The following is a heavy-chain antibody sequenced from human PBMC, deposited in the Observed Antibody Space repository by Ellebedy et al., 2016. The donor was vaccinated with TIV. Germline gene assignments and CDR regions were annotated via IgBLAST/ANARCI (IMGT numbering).Heavy chain of an antibody. J-gene: IGHJ3*01. D-gene: IGHD7-27*01. Sequence: SLKISCEGSGFNVGAYGMHWVRQGPGQGLEWVSGISWHSSSKGYGEAGKGRLNISRDNDKKSLYIQMTSLRPEDTALYYCVKDTVGYGSGVAFDVWGQGTMVTVSS. CDR1: GFNVGAYG. V-gene: IGHV3-9*01. CDR3: VKDTVGYGSGVAFDV. CDR2: ISWHSSSK.